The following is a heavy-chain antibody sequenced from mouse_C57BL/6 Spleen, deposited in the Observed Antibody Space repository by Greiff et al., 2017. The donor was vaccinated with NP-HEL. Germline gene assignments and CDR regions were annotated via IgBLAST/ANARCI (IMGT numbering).Heavy chain of an antibody. J-gene: IGHJ3*01. CDR1: GYTFTSYW. Sequence: VKLQQPGAELVKPGASVKVSCKASGYTFTSYWMHWVKQRPGQGLEWIGRIHPSDSDTNYNQKFKGKATLTVDKSSSTAYMQLSSLTSEDSAVYYCAIEGFITTVVAPFAYWGQGTLVTVSA. CDR2: IHPSDSDT. V-gene: IGHV1-74*01. D-gene: IGHD1-1*01. CDR3: AIEGFITTVVAPFAY.